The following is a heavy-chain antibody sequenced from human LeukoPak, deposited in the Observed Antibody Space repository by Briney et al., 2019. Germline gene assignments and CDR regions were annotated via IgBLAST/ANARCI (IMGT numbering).Heavy chain of an antibody. V-gene: IGHV3-23*01. CDR1: GFTFGSYA. CDR2: ISGSGGST. J-gene: IGHJ4*02. Sequence: GGSLRLSCAASGFTFGSYAMSWVRQAPGKGLEWVSAISGSGGSTYYADSVKGRFTISRDNSKNTLYLQMNSLRAEDTAVYYCAKLGYSHPKGSFDYWGQGTLVTVSS. CDR3: AKLGYSHPKGSFDY. D-gene: IGHD5-18*01.